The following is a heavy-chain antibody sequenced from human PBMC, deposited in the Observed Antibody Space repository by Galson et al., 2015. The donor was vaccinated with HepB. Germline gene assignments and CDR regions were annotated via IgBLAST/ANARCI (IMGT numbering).Heavy chain of an antibody. V-gene: IGHV4-59*08. CDR3: SRAHKLWFAEDGRFDP. Sequence: LSLTCTVYGGSIRSYYWNWLRQPPGKGLEWIGNIYYTGSTNYNPSLKSRVTILVDTSKNQFSLKLTSVTPADTALYYCSRAHKLWFAEDGRFDPWGQGTLVTVSS. D-gene: IGHD3-10*01. CDR1: GGSIRSYY. J-gene: IGHJ5*02. CDR2: IYYTGST.